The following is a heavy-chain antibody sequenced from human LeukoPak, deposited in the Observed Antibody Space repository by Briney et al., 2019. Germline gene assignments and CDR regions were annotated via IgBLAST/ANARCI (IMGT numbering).Heavy chain of an antibody. J-gene: IGHJ4*02. CDR3: ARHAVGAAGY. CDR1: GGSFSGYY. D-gene: IGHD2-15*01. CDR2: INHSGST. Sequence: SETLSLTCAVYGGSFSGYYWSWIRQPPGKGLEWIGEINHSGSTNYNPSLKSRVTISVDTSKNQFSLKLSSVTAADTAVYYCARHAVGAAGYWGQGTLVTVSS. V-gene: IGHV4-34*01.